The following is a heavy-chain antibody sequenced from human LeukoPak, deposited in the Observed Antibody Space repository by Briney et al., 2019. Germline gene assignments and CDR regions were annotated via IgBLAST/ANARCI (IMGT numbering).Heavy chain of an antibody. CDR1: GLTVSTTS. V-gene: IGHV3-53*01. CDR3: AGATKCLAPDF. Sequence: GGSLRLSCAASGLTVSTTSMSWVRQAAGRGWEWVSTIFDAERTTYADSVKGRFIISRDKSKNTLFLQMNSLRADDTAVYYCAGATKCLAPDFWGQGTVVTVSS. CDR2: IFDAERT. J-gene: IGHJ4*02.